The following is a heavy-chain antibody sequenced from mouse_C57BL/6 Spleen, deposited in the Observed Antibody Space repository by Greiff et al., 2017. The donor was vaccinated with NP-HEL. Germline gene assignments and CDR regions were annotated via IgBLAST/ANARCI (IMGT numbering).Heavy chain of an antibody. D-gene: IGHD2-5*01. Sequence: QVQLQQSGAELVKPGASVKISCKASGYAFSSYWMNWVKQRPGKGLEWIGQIYPGDGDTNYNGKFKGKATLTADKSSSTAYMQLSSLTSEDSAVYFCAREDTYYSNGYWGQGTTLTVSS. CDR3: AREDTYYSNGY. J-gene: IGHJ2*01. V-gene: IGHV1-80*01. CDR2: IYPGDGDT. CDR1: GYAFSSYW.